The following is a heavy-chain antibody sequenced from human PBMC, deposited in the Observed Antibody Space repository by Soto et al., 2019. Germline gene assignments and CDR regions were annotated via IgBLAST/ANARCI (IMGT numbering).Heavy chain of an antibody. D-gene: IGHD3-3*01. Sequence: SCPTLVNSTQTLTLTCTFSGFSLSTSGVAVGWIRQAPRKAPEWLAFIFWDDDKRYSPSLENRLTITKDTFKNQVVLTMTNMDPVDTATYYCARIFDFWSGYYFSYWGRGTLVTVSS. J-gene: IGHJ4*02. CDR2: IFWDDDK. V-gene: IGHV2-5*02. CDR3: ARIFDFWSGYYFSY. CDR1: GFSLSTSGVA.